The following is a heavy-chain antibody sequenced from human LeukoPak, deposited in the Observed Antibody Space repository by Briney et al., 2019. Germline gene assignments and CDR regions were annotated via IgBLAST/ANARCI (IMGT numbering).Heavy chain of an antibody. CDR2: ISGSGGST. CDR1: GFTFSSYA. Sequence: PGGSLRLSCAASGFTFSSYAMSWVRQAPGKGLEWVSAISGSGGSTYYAASVKGRFTISRDNSKNTLYLQMSSLSAEETAVYYCAKGSVTLDYWGQGTLVTVSS. J-gene: IGHJ4*02. V-gene: IGHV3-23*01. CDR3: AKGSVTLDY. D-gene: IGHD4-17*01.